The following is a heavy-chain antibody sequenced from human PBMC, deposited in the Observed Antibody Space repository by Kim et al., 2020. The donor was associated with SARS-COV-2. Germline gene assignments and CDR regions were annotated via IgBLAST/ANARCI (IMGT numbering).Heavy chain of an antibody. CDR3: ASGTSSDHSSGGYYFDY. CDR2: INHSGST. V-gene: IGHV4-34*01. CDR1: GGSFSGYY. D-gene: IGHD6-25*01. J-gene: IGHJ4*02. Sequence: SETLSLTCAVYGGSFSGYYWSWIRQPPGKGLEWIGEINHSGSTNYNPSLKSRVTISVDTSKNQFSLKLSSVTAADTAVYYCASGTSSDHSSGGYYFDYWGQGTLVTVSS.